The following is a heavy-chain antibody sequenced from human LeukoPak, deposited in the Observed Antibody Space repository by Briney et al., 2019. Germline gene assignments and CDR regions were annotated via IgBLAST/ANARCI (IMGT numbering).Heavy chain of an antibody. CDR2: IYYSGST. Sequence: SETLSLTCTVSGGSISRYYWNWIRQPPGKGLEWIGYIYYSGSTNYNPSLKSRVTISVDTSKNQFSLKLSSVTAADTAVYYCARRYYDILTGQSLYYFDYWGQGTLVTVSS. J-gene: IGHJ4*02. V-gene: IGHV4-59*08. CDR3: ARRYYDILTGQSLYYFDY. CDR1: GGSISRYY. D-gene: IGHD3-9*01.